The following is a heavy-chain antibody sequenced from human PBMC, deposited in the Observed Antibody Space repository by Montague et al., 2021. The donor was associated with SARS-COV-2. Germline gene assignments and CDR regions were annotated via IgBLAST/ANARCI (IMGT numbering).Heavy chain of an antibody. V-gene: IGHV4-61*02. CDR3: ARLESSWWFFDY. CDR2: IYTSGST. D-gene: IGHD2-8*02. CDR1: GGSISSGSYY. J-gene: IGHJ4*02. Sequence: TLSLTCTVSGGSISSGSYYWSWIRQPAGKGLEWIGRIYTSGSTNYNPSLKSRVTISVDTSKSQFSLKMTSVTAADTAVYYCARLESSWWFFDYWGQGTLVTVSS.